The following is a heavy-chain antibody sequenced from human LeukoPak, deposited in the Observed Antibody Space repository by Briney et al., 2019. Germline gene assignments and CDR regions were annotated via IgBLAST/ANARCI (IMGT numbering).Heavy chain of an antibody. J-gene: IGHJ6*03. CDR1: GYTFSSYE. CDR3: ARDHLSSGSSPDYYYYYYMDV. D-gene: IGHD6-19*01. Sequence: GGSVRLSCAASGYTFSSYEMNWVRQAPGKGLEWVSYISSSCSTIYYADSVKGRFTISRDNAKNTLYLQMNSLRAEDTAVYYCARDHLSSGSSPDYYYYYYMDVWGKGTTVTISS. CDR2: ISSSCSTI. V-gene: IGHV3-48*03.